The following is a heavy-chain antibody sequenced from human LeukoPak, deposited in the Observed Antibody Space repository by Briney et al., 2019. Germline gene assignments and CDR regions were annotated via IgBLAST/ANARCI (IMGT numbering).Heavy chain of an antibody. J-gene: IGHJ4*02. CDR1: GYTFTTYG. Sequence: ASVKVSCKASGYTFTTYGITWMRQAPGQGLVWMGWISAYNGNTNSAQKLQGRVTMTTDTSTTTVYMELRSLTSDDTAVYYCARESRDNYFDYWGQGTLVTVSS. CDR3: ARESRDNYFDY. D-gene: IGHD5-24*01. CDR2: ISAYNGNT. V-gene: IGHV1-18*01.